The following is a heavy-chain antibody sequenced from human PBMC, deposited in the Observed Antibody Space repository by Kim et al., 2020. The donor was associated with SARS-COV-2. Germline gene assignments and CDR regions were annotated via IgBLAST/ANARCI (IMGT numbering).Heavy chain of an antibody. V-gene: IGHV3-23*01. J-gene: IGHJ6*02. CDR3: AKRSAVSYGFQDV. CDR2: ITGSGGDT. Sequence: GGSLRLSCATSGFTFNAYSMTWVRQAPGKGLEWVSAITGSGGDTYYADSVKGRFTISRDNVKNTLYMQMNSLGTEDTAVYYCAKRSAVSYGFQDVWCPGTTLSVS. D-gene: IGHD3-10*01. CDR1: GFTFNAYS.